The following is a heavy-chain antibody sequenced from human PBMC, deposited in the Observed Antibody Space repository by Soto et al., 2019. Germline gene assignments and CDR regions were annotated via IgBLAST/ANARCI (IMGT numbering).Heavy chain of an antibody. V-gene: IGHV4-59*08. Sequence: QVQLQESGPGLVKPSETLSLTCTVSGGSISDYYWSWFRQAPGKGLDWIGYVYYSGSTNYKPSLQSRVTMSVDTSKNQFSLKLSSVTAADTAVYYCARQAIDWGQGTLVTVSS. CDR2: VYYSGST. CDR1: GGSISDYY. J-gene: IGHJ4*02. CDR3: ARQAID.